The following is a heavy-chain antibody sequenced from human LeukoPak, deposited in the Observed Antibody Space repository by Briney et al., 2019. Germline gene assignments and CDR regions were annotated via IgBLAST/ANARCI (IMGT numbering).Heavy chain of an antibody. CDR2: FDPEDGET. V-gene: IGHV1-24*01. CDR3: ATADFWSGYSVGYFDY. CDR1: GYTLTELS. D-gene: IGHD3-3*01. J-gene: IGHJ4*02. Sequence: SVKVSCKVSGYTLTELSMHWVRQAPGKGLGWMGGFDPEDGETIYAQKFQGRVTMTEDTSTDTACMELSSLRSEDTAVYYCATADFWSGYSVGYFDYWGQGTLVTVSS.